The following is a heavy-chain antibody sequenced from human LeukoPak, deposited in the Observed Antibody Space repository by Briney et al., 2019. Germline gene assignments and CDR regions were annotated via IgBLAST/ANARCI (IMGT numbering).Heavy chain of an antibody. D-gene: IGHD2-2*01. V-gene: IGHV5-51*01. CDR2: IFPDDSDT. CDR1: GYRFINYW. CDR3: AIGGDSTTSCYRCFNY. Sequence: GESPKISCKGSGYRFINYWIGWVRQMPGKGLEWMGIIFPDDSDTRYSPSFQGQVTISADKSISTAYLQWSSLKASDTAMYYCAIGGDSTTSCYRCFNYWGQGTLVTVSS. J-gene: IGHJ4*02.